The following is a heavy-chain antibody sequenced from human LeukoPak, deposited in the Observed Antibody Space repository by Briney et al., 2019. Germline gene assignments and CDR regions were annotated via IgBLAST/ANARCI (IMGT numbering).Heavy chain of an antibody. J-gene: IGHJ4*02. D-gene: IGHD2-15*01. V-gene: IGHV1-2*02. CDR3: ARVRSLAVVGFDY. Sequence: ASVKVSCKAPGYTFTGYYMHWVRQAPGQGLEWMGWINPNSGGTNYAQKFQGRVTMTRDTSISTAYMELSRLRSDDTAVYYCARVRSLAVVGFDYWGQGTLVTVSS. CDR2: INPNSGGT. CDR1: GYTFTGYY.